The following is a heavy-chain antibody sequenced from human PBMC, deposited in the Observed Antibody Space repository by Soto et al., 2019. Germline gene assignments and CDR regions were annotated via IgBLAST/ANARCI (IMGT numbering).Heavy chain of an antibody. Sequence: GWSLRLSCAASGFAFSSYWLHWVRQAPGKGLMIVSRITGDGTDTAYATSVKGRFTISRDNAKKMVYLQMDSLKPEDTAFYYCARDGGYGNPFDYWGQGALVTVSS. J-gene: IGHJ4*02. CDR3: ARDGGYGNPFDY. D-gene: IGHD5-12*01. CDR1: GFAFSSYW. V-gene: IGHV3-74*01. CDR2: ITGDGTDT.